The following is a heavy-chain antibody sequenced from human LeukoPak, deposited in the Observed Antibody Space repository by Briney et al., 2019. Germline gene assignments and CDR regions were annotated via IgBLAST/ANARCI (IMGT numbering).Heavy chain of an antibody. CDR3: ANSIDFDYGDYHFDY. D-gene: IGHD4-17*01. V-gene: IGHV4-39*07. J-gene: IGHJ4*02. CDR1: GDSISSSSYY. Sequence: SETLSLTCTVSGDSISSSSYYWGFIRQPPGQGLEWIGSIYYSGSTYYNPSLKSRVTISVDTSKNQFSLKLSSVTAADTAVYYCANSIDFDYGDYHFDYWGQGALVTISS. CDR2: IYYSGST.